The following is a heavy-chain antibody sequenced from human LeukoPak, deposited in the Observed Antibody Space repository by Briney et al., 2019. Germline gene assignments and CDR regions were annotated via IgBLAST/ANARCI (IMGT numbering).Heavy chain of an antibody. D-gene: IGHD6-13*01. CDR1: GGSFSGYC. V-gene: IGHV4-34*01. CDR2: INHSGST. CDR3: ARGIAYYYYYMDV. Sequence: SETLSLTCAVYGGSFSGYCWSWIRQPPGKGLEWIGEINHSGSTNYNPSLKSRVTISVDTSKNQFSLKLSSVTAADTAVYYCARGIAYYYYYMDVWGKGTTVTVSS. J-gene: IGHJ6*03.